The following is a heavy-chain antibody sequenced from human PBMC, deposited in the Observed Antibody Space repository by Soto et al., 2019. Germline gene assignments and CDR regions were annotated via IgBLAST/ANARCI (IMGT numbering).Heavy chain of an antibody. CDR1: GYSFTSYW. Sequence: GESLQISCKCSGYSFTSYWISWVRQMPGKGLEWMGRIDPSDSYTNYSPSFQGHVTISADKSISTAYLQWSSLKASDTAMYYCARLGDILTGSSNYYYYYGMDVWGQGTTVTVSS. D-gene: IGHD3-9*01. CDR2: IDPSDSYT. V-gene: IGHV5-10-1*01. J-gene: IGHJ6*02. CDR3: ARLGDILTGSSNYYYYYGMDV.